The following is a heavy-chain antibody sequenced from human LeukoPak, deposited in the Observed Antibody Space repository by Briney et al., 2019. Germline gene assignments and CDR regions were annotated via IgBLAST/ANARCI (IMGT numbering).Heavy chain of an antibody. Sequence: ASVKVSCKASGYTFTSYGISWVRQAPGQGLEGMGWISAYNGNTNYAQKLQGRVTMTTDTSTSTAYMELRSLGSDDTAVYYCARGRGDIVVVPAAIWPLADYWGQGTLVTVSS. CDR3: ARGRGDIVVVPAAIWPLADY. D-gene: IGHD2-2*01. CDR1: GYTFTSYG. J-gene: IGHJ4*02. V-gene: IGHV1-18*01. CDR2: ISAYNGNT.